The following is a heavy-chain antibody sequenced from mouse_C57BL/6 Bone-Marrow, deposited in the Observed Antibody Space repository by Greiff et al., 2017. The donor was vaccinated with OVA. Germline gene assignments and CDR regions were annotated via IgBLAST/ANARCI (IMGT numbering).Heavy chain of an antibody. CDR3: ARDGYYGNYDY. J-gene: IGHJ2*01. CDR2: INPGSGGT. CDR1: GYAFTNYL. D-gene: IGHD2-1*01. Sequence: QVHVKQSGAELVRPGTSVKVSCKASGYAFTNYLIDWVKQRPGQGLEWIGVINPGSGGTNYNEKFKGKATLTADKSSSTAYMQLSSLTSEDSAVYFCARDGYYGNYDYWGQGTTLTVSS. V-gene: IGHV1-54*01.